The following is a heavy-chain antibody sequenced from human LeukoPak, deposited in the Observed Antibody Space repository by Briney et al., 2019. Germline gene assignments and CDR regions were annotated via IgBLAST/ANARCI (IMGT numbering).Heavy chain of an antibody. V-gene: IGHV3-23*01. CDR3: ASHPYSSSALFDY. D-gene: IGHD6-6*01. CDR2: ISGSGGST. CDR1: GFTFSSYA. J-gene: IGHJ4*02. Sequence: GGSLRLSCAASGFTFSSYAMTWVRQAPGKGLEWVSLISGSGGSTYYADSVKGRFMISRDNSKNTLYLQMNSLRAEDTAVYYCASHPYSSSALFDYWGQGTLVTVSS.